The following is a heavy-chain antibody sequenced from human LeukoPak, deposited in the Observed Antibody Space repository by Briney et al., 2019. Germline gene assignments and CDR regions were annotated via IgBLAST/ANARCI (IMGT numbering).Heavy chain of an antibody. V-gene: IGHV4-4*07. J-gene: IGHJ4*02. CDR1: GGSINNYY. CDR2: IYTTGST. CDR3: AREAYYYDSSGYTFDY. Sequence: SETLSLTCTVSGGSINNYYWSWIRQPAGKGLEWIGRIYTTGSTNYNPSLKSRITMSVDTSKNQFSLKLSSVTAADTAVYYCAREAYYYDSSGYTFDYWGQGTLVTVSS. D-gene: IGHD3-22*01.